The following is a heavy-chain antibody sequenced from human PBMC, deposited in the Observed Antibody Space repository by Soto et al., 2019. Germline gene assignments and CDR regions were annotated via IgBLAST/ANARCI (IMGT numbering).Heavy chain of an antibody. J-gene: IGHJ6*02. CDR2: MNPNSGNT. D-gene: IGHD6-13*01. CDR3: AGPIEAAGGSYYSGMDV. V-gene: IGHV1-8*01. Sequence: QVQLVQSGAEVKKPGASVKVSCKASGYTFTSYDINWVRQATGQGLEWMGWMNPNSGNTGYAQKFQGRDTMTRNTSMSTAYMELSSLRSEATAVDYCAGPIEAAGGSYYSGMDVWGQGTTVTVSS. CDR1: GYTFTSYD.